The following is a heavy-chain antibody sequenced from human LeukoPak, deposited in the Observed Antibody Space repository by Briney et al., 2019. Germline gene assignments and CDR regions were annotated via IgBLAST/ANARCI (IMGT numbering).Heavy chain of an antibody. J-gene: IGHJ5*02. V-gene: IGHV4-31*03. CDR2: IYHGGNT. Sequence: SETLSLTCTVSGGSISSGGYLWSWIRQNPGKGLEWIRYIYHGGNTYYNPSLKSRVTISVDTSKNQFSLKLSSVTAADTAVYYCARVRYYGSGEEIDPWGQGTLVTVSS. CDR1: GGSISSGGYL. CDR3: ARVRYYGSGEEIDP. D-gene: IGHD3-10*01.